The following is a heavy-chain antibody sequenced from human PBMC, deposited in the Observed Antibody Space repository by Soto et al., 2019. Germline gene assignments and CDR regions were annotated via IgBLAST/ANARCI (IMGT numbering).Heavy chain of an antibody. V-gene: IGHV1-69*13. J-gene: IGHJ4*02. Sequence: WASVKVSCKASGGTFSSYAISWVRQAPGQGPEWMGGIIPIFGTANYAQKFQGRVTITADESTSTAYMELSSLRSEDTAVYYCARTKRYQLLPGARSWPFDYWGQGTLVTVSS. CDR2: IIPIFGTA. D-gene: IGHD2-2*01. CDR3: ARTKRYQLLPGARSWPFDY. CDR1: GGTFSSYA.